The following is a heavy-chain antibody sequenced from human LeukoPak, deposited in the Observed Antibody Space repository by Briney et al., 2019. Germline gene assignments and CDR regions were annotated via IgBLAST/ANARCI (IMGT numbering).Heavy chain of an antibody. V-gene: IGHV3-66*01. Sequence: PGGSLRLSCVASGFTVSNSYMNWVRQAPGKGLEWVSVIHSDGNTYYADSVKGRFTISRDNAKNSLYLQMNSLRAEDTAVYFCARDRGSYGNPYFFDYWGQGTLVTVSS. CDR1: GFTVSNSY. CDR2: IHSDGNT. CDR3: ARDRGSYGNPYFFDY. J-gene: IGHJ4*02. D-gene: IGHD1-26*01.